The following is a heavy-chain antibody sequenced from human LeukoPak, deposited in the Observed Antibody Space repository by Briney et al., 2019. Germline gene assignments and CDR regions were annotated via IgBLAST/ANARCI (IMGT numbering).Heavy chain of an antibody. Sequence: GSLRLSCSASGFTFSNYGIHWVRQAPGQGLEYVTAVSGSGDITYYADSVKGRFTISRDNSKNTLFLQMSSLRAEDTAVYYCVKGGTTGTCPFDYWGQGTLVTVSS. J-gene: IGHJ4*02. CDR1: GFTFSNYG. CDR3: VKGGTTGTCPFDY. CDR2: VSGSGDIT. D-gene: IGHD1-14*01. V-gene: IGHV3-64D*06.